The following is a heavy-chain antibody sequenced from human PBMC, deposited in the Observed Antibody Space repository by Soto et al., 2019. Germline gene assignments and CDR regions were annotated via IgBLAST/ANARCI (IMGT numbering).Heavy chain of an antibody. CDR1: GGSISSSSYY. CDR3: AREIAAAGTGPYGMDV. Sequence: SETLSLTCTVSGGSISSSSYYWGWIRQPPGKGLEWIGSIYYSGSTYYNPSLKSRVTISVDTSKNQFSLKLSSVTAADTAVYYCAREIAAAGTGPYGMDVWGQGTTVTVSS. CDR2: IYYSGST. J-gene: IGHJ6*02. D-gene: IGHD6-13*01. V-gene: IGHV4-39*02.